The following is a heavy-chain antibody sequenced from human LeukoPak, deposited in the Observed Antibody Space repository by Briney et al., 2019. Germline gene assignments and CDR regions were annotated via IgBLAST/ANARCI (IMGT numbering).Heavy chain of an antibody. CDR3: ARDGAGYTSGWDY. CDR2: IYYSGST. CDR1: GGSISSSSYY. Sequence: SETLSLTCTVSGGSISSSSYYWGWIRQPPGKGPEWIGSIYYSGSTYYNPSLKSRVTISVDTSKNQFSLKLSSVTAADTAVYYCARDGAGYTSGWDYWGQGTLVTVSS. D-gene: IGHD6-19*01. J-gene: IGHJ4*02. V-gene: IGHV4-39*07.